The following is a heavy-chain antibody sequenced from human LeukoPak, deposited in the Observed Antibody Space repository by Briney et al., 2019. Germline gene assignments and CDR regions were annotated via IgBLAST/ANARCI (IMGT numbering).Heavy chain of an antibody. V-gene: IGHV3-23*01. CDR2: ISGSDGIT. CDR1: GFTFSTFA. D-gene: IGHD3-22*01. J-gene: IGHJ6*03. CDR3: AKDLLITMIVVPWDMDV. Sequence: GGSLRLSCAASGFTFSTFAMNWVRRAPGKGLEWVSAISGSDGITYYADSVKGRFTISRDNSKNTLYLQMNSLRAEDTAVYYCAKDLLITMIVVPWDMDVWGKGTTVTVSS.